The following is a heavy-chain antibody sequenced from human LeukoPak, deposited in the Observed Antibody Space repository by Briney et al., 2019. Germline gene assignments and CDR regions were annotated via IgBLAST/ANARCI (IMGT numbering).Heavy chain of an antibody. V-gene: IGHV3-21*01. CDR3: ARAPYCGGDCSPDY. J-gene: IGHJ4*02. CDR1: GFTFSSYS. Sequence: GGSLRLSCAASGFTFSSYSMNWVRQAPGKGLEWVSSISSSSSYIYYADSAKGRFTISRDNAKNSLYLQMNSLRAEDTAVYYCARAPYCGGDCSPDYWGQGTLVTVSS. D-gene: IGHD2-21*02. CDR2: ISSSSSYI.